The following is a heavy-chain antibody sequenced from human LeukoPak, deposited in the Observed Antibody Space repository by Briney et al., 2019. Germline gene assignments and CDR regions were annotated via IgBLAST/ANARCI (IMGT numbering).Heavy chain of an antibody. Sequence: GGSLRLSCAAYGFTFSSYSMNWVRQAPGKGLEWVSYISSSSSTIYYADSVKGRFTISRDNAKNSLYLQMNSLRAEDTAVYYCASPMRHYDSSEGVVGNWGQGTLVTVSS. D-gene: IGHD3-22*01. CDR1: GFTFSSYS. CDR2: ISSSSSTI. CDR3: ASPMRHYDSSEGVVGN. V-gene: IGHV3-48*04. J-gene: IGHJ4*02.